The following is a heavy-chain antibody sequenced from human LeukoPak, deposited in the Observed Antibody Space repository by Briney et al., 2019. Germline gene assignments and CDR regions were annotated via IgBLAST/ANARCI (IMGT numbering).Heavy chain of an antibody. J-gene: IGHJ3*02. CDR1: GGSLSSGGYY. CDR3: ASYYYDSSGYLRSGAFDI. D-gene: IGHD3-22*01. CDR2: IYYSGST. V-gene: IGHV4-31*03. Sequence: SQTLSLTCTVSGGSLSSGGYYWSWIRQHPGKGLEWIGYIYYSGSTYYNPSLKGRVTISVDTSKNQFSLKLSSVTAADTAVYYCASYYYDSSGYLRSGAFDIWGQGAMVTVSS.